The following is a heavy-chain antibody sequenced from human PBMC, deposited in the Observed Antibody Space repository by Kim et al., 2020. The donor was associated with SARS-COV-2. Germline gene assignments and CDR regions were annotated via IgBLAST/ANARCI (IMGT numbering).Heavy chain of an antibody. Sequence: GGSLRLSCAASGFTFSSYGMHWVRQAPGKGLEWVAVISYDGSNKYYAYSVKGRFTISRDNSKNTLYLQMNSLRAEDTAVYYCATDRSPQQQLGWYFPPWG. D-gene: IGHD6-13*01. CDR1: GFTFSSYG. V-gene: IGHV3-30*03. CDR2: ISYDGSNK. CDR3: ATDRSPQQQLGWYFPP. J-gene: IGHJ1*01.